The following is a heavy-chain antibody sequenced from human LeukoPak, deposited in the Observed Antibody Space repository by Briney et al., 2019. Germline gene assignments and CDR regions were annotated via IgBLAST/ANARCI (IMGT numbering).Heavy chain of an antibody. D-gene: IGHD6-19*01. CDR1: GGSISSYY. Sequence: SETLSPTCTVSGGSISSYYWSWIRQPAGKGLEWIGRTYTSGSTNYNPSLKSRVTMSVDTSKNQFSLKLSSVTAADTAVYYCARVNSGWSNYYYYGMDVWGQGTTVTVSS. CDR3: ARVNSGWSNYYYYGMDV. J-gene: IGHJ6*02. CDR2: TYTSGST. V-gene: IGHV4-4*07.